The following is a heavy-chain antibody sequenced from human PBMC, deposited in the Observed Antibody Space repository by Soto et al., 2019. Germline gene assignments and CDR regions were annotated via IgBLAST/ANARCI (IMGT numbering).Heavy chain of an antibody. J-gene: IGHJ6*02. Sequence: QVQLVQSGAEVKKPGSSVKVSCKASGGTFSSYAISWVRQAPGQGLEWMGGIIPIFGTANYAQKFQGRVTITADESTSTAYMELSSLRSEDTAVYYCARDSRDIVLVPAAMRGDYGMDVWGQGTTVTVSS. V-gene: IGHV1-69*12. CDR3: ARDSRDIVLVPAAMRGDYGMDV. CDR1: GGTFSSYA. D-gene: IGHD2-2*01. CDR2: IIPIFGTA.